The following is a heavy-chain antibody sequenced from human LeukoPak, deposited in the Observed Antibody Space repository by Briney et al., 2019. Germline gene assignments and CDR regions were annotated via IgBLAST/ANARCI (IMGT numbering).Heavy chain of an antibody. V-gene: IGHV1-46*03. D-gene: IGHD6-6*01. CDR1: GYTFTSYY. CDR2: INPSGGST. Sequence: ASVKVSCKASGYTFTSYYMHWVRQAPGQGLGWMGIINPSGGSTSYAQRLQGRVTMTRDTSTSTVYMELSSLRSEDTAVYYCARENIAARPRYYVDVWGKGTTVTVSS. CDR3: ARENIAARPRYYVDV. J-gene: IGHJ6*03.